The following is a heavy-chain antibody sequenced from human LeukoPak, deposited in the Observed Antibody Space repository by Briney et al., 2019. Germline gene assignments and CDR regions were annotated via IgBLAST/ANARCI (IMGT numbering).Heavy chain of an antibody. V-gene: IGHV3-23*01. CDR2: ISGNGGST. CDR1: RFTLTTYA. J-gene: IGHJ4*02. Sequence: GGSLRLSCAASRFTLTTYAMSWVRQAPGKGLEWVSVISGNGGSTHYADSVKGRFTISRDNSKNTLFLQMNSLRAEDTAVYYCSKSIVVVPAAHDYWGQGTLVTVSS. D-gene: IGHD2-2*01. CDR3: SKSIVVVPAAHDY.